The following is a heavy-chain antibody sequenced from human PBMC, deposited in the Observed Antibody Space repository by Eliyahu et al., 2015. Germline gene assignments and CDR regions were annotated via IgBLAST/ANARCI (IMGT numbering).Heavy chain of an antibody. CDR3: ARAPYYYGSGSYYVFFFDY. J-gene: IGHJ4*02. D-gene: IGHD3-10*01. Sequence: QVQLVQSGAEVKKPGASVKVSCEASGYRLTDYFIHWVRQAPGQGLEWMGWINPYSGDTKYAQKFQGWVTMTRDTPISTAYMELSRLRSDDTAVYYCARAPYYYGSGSYYVFFFDYWGQGTLVTVSS. V-gene: IGHV1-2*04. CDR1: GYRLTDYF. CDR2: INPYSGDT.